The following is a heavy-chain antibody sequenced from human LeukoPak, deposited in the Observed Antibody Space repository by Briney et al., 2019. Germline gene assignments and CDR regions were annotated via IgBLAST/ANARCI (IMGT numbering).Heavy chain of an antibody. D-gene: IGHD2-2*01. CDR3: THGSMYQLDY. Sequence: GGSLRLSCAASGFTFSSYGMHWVRQAPGKGLEWVAFIRYDGSNKYYADSVKGRFTISRDNSKNTLYLQMNSLRAEDTAVYYCTHGSMYQLDYWGQGTLVTVSS. CDR1: GFTFSSYG. CDR2: IRYDGSNK. V-gene: IGHV3-30*02. J-gene: IGHJ4*02.